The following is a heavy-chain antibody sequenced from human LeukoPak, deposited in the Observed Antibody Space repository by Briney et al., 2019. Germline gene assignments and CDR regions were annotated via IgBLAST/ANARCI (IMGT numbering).Heavy chain of an antibody. CDR3: ARGVYGSGSYYFDY. CDR1: GGSFSGYY. V-gene: IGHV4-34*01. Sequence: SETLSLTCAVYGGSFSGYYWSWIRQPPGKGLEWIGEINHSGSTNYNPSLKSRVTISVDTSKNQFSLKLSSVTAADTAVYYCARGVYGSGSYYFDYWGQGTLVTVSS. D-gene: IGHD3-10*01. CDR2: INHSGST. J-gene: IGHJ4*02.